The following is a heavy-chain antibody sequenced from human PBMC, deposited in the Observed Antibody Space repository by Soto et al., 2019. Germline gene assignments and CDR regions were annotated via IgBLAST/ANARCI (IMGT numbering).Heavy chain of an antibody. V-gene: IGHV1-18*04. Sequence: QVQLVQSGAEVKKPGASVKVSCKASGYSFSSYGIAWVRQAPGQGLEWMGWISGYNDNTKYVDKLQGRVTMTTDTSTSTVYMDLRRLRKDDTAVYYCARPIPFRYHFDHWGQGTLVTVSS. CDR1: GYSFSSYG. J-gene: IGHJ4*02. CDR3: ARPIPFRYHFDH. D-gene: IGHD1-1*01. CDR2: ISGYNDNT.